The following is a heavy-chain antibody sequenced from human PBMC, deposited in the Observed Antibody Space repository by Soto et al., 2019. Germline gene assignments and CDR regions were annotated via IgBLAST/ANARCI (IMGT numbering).Heavy chain of an antibody. CDR2: IWNDGSGY. J-gene: IGHJ6*02. CDR1: GFIFSNYA. Sequence: GGSLRLSCAASGFIFSNYAMRWVRQAPGKGLEWVAVIWNDGSGYFYANSVKGRFTISRDNSKNTLYLQMSSLRVEDTAVYYCARRQISPPTRGAASARGGMDVWGQGTTVTVSS. D-gene: IGHD6-13*01. V-gene: IGHV3-33*08. CDR3: ARRQISPPTRGAASARGGMDV.